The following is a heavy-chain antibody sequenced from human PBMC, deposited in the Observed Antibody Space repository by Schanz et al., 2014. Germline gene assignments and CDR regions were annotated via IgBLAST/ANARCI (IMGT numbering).Heavy chain of an antibody. CDR2: IWYDENNK. CDR1: GFTFSSYG. D-gene: IGHD2-15*01. CDR3: AKGMGYCSGGTCYGYYYYGLDV. J-gene: IGHJ6*02. Sequence: QVQLVESGGGVVQPGRSLRLSCAASGFTFSSYGMHWVRQAPGKGLEWVAVIWYDENNKYYADSVKGRFTMSRDNSKNTLYLQMNSLRAEDTAVYYCAKGMGYCSGGTCYGYYYYGLDVWGQGTTVTVSS. V-gene: IGHV3-33*06.